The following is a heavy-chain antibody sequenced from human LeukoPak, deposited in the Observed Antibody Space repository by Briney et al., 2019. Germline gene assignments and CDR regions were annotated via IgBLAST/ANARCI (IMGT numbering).Heavy chain of an antibody. CDR1: GGSFSDYS. Sequence: SETLSLTCAVYGGSFSDYSWTWIRQPPGKGLEWIGEINHSGRTNYNPSLKSRVTLSVDTYKKQFSLRLRSVTAADTAVYYCALLGGTIVDWFDPWGQGTLVTVSS. CDR2: INHSGRT. CDR3: ALLGGTIVDWFDP. J-gene: IGHJ5*02. V-gene: IGHV4-34*01. D-gene: IGHD6-19*01.